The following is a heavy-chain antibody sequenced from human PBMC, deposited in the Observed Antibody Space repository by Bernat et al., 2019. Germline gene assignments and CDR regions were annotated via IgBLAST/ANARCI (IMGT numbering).Heavy chain of an antibody. CDR1: RFTFSNYW. Sequence: EVQLVESGGGLVQSGGSLRVSCAASRFTFSNYWMHWVRQAPGKGLVWVSRINTDGSSTTYADSVKGRFTISRDNAKNTLYLQMNSLGVEDTAIYYCVREYSSSSGRTFDIWGQGTMVTVSS. CDR2: INTDGSST. J-gene: IGHJ3*02. CDR3: VREYSSSSGRTFDI. V-gene: IGHV3-74*01. D-gene: IGHD6-6*01.